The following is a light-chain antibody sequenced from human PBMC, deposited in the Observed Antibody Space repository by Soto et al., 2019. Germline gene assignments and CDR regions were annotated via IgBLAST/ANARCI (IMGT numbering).Light chain of an antibody. Sequence: EIGLTHSPGTLSLSPGERATLSCRASQSVSSSYLAWYQQKPGQAPRLLIYGASSRATGIPDMVSGSGSGTDFTLTISRLQPEDFALYYCHQYDSSPLTFGGGTKVEIK. V-gene: IGKV3-20*01. J-gene: IGKJ4*01. CDR1: QSVSSSY. CDR3: HQYDSSPLT. CDR2: GAS.